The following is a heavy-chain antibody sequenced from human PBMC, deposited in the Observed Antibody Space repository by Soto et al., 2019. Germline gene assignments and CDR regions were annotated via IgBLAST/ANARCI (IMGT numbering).Heavy chain of an antibody. CDR3: ASGASRWYPYFFES. D-gene: IGHD6-13*01. CDR1: EGTFNSYA. V-gene: IGHV1-69*01. CDR2: IIPYYNTL. Sequence: QAQVVQSGAEVRKPGSSVKLSCKASEGTFNSYAIAWVRQAPGQGLEWMGGIIPYYNTLNYAQKFQDRVTITAEDSANTVYMELSSLRSDDTAVYFCASGASRWYPYFFESWAQGTLVTVSS. J-gene: IGHJ4*02.